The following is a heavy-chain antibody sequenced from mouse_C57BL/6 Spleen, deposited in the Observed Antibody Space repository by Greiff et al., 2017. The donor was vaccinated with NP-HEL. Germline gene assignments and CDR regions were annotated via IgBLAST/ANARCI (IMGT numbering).Heavy chain of an antibody. V-gene: IGHV1-4*01. CDR1: GYTFTSYT. J-gene: IGHJ2*01. Sequence: VQLQQSGAELARPGASVKMSCKASGYTFTSYTMHWVKQRPGQGLEWIGYINPSSGYTKYNQKFKDKATLTADKSSSTAYMQLSSLTSEDSAVYYCARYSPNWYYFDYWGQGTTLTVSS. D-gene: IGHD4-1*01. CDR2: INPSSGYT. CDR3: ARYSPNWYYFDY.